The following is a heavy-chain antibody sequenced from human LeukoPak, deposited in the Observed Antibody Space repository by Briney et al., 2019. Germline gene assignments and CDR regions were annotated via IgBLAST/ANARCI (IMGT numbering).Heavy chain of an antibody. CDR3: AKPNVGVPLQYFDS. J-gene: IGHJ4*02. CDR1: GVTFSSYA. V-gene: IGHV3-23*01. Sequence: GGSPRLSCAASGVTFSSYALNWVRQAPGKGLEWVSGISGSGGSTYYADSVKGRFTISRDNSKNTLYLQMNSLRAEDTAVYYCAKPNVGVPLQYFDSWGQGTLVTVSS. D-gene: IGHD1-26*01. CDR2: ISGSGGST.